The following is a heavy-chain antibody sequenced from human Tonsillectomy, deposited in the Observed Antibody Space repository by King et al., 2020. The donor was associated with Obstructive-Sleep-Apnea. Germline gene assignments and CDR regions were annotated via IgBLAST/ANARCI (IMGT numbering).Heavy chain of an antibody. CDR1: GGSISNYY. D-gene: IGHD3-3*01. CDR3: ARSGPRFDH. J-gene: IGHJ4*02. CDR2: IYYSGST. V-gene: IGHV4-59*08. Sequence: QLQESGPGLVKPSETLSLTCTVSGGSISNYYWSWIRQPPGKGLEWIGYIYYSGSTKYNPSLKSRVTISVDTSKNQLSLKLGSVTAADTAVYYCARSGPRFDHWGQGTLVTVSS.